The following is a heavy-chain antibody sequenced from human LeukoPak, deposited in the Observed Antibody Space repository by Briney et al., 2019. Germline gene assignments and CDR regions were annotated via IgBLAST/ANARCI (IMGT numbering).Heavy chain of an antibody. CDR3: ARGPNSNWSGLDF. CDR1: GFTFSDYA. CDR2: ISPTGSTT. V-gene: IGHV3-74*01. D-gene: IGHD6-6*01. J-gene: IGHJ4*02. Sequence: GGSLRLSCAASGFTFSDYAMCWVRQAPGKGLVWVSRISPTGSTTSYADSVKGRFTVSRDNAKNTLYLQVNNLRAEDTAVYYCARGPNSNWSGLDFWGQGTLLTVSS.